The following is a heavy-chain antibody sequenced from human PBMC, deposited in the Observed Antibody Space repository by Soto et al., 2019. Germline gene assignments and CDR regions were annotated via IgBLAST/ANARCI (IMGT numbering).Heavy chain of an antibody. V-gene: IGHV4-59*01. Sequence: SETLSLTCTGSGGSISSYYWSWIRQPPGKGLEWIGYIYYSGSTNYNPSLKSRVTISVDTSKNQFSLKLSSVTAADTAVYYCAREGRSIGDTSDFWGQGTLVTVSS. CDR3: AREGRSIGDTSDF. CDR1: GGSISSYY. D-gene: IGHD3-3*01. CDR2: IYYSGST. J-gene: IGHJ4*02.